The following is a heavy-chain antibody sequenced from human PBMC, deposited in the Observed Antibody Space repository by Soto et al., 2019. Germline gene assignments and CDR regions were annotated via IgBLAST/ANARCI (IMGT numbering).Heavy chain of an antibody. CDR1: GYTFTGYY. D-gene: IGHD6-19*01. CDR3: AQAVAASGLFDI. CDR2: INPNSGGT. V-gene: IGHV1-2*02. Sequence: ASGKVSCKASGYTFTGYYMHWVRQAPGQGLEWMGWINPNSGGTNYAQKFQGRVTMTRDTSISTAYMEPSRLRSDDTAVYYCAQAVAASGLFDIWGQGTMVTVSS. J-gene: IGHJ3*02.